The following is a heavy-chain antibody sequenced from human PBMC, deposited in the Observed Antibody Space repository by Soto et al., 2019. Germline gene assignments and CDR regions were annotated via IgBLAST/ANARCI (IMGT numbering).Heavy chain of an antibody. CDR2: ISSNGGST. V-gene: IGHV3-64*01. Sequence: KGLEYLSAISSNGGSTFYANSVKGRFTISRDNSKNTLYLQLGSLRAEDMAVFFYASVGTRVQNIGLYLLAPWF. D-gene: IGHD2-21*01. CDR3: ASVGTRVQNIGLYLLAPWF. J-gene: IGHJ5*01.